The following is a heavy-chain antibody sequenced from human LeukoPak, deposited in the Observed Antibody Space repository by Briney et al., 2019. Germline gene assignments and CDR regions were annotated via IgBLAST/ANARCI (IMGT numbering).Heavy chain of an antibody. CDR2: ISSSGSTK. D-gene: IGHD3-10*01. CDR1: GFSFSSYE. Sequence: PGGSLRLSCAASGFSFSSYEMNWVRQAPGKGLEWVSYISSSGSTKYYADSVKGRFTIFRDNAKNSLYLQMNSLRVEDTAIYYCARDWNYYGSGSSSGFDPWGQGTLVTVSS. J-gene: IGHJ5*02. CDR3: ARDWNYYGSGSSSGFDP. V-gene: IGHV3-48*03.